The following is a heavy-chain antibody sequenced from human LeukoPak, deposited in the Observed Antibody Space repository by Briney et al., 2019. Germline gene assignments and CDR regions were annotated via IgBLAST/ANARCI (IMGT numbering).Heavy chain of an antibody. Sequence: SETLSLTCTVSGGSISSSSYYWGWIRQPPGKGLEWIGSIYYSGSTYYNPSLKSRVTISVDTSKNQFSLKLSSVTAADTAVYYCARGGIPYNYGSGSYPHEYGMDVWGQGTTVTVSS. CDR2: IYYSGST. D-gene: IGHD3-10*01. V-gene: IGHV4-39*01. J-gene: IGHJ6*02. CDR1: GGSISSSSYY. CDR3: ARGGIPYNYGSGSYPHEYGMDV.